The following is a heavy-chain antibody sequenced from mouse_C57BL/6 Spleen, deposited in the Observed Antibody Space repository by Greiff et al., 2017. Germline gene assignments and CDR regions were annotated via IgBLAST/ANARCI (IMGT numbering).Heavy chain of an antibody. CDR1: GFTFSDYG. Sequence: VQLQQSGGGLVKPGGSLKLSCAASGFTFSDYGMHWVRQAPEKGLEWVAYISSGSSTIYYADTVKGRVTISRDNAKNTLFLQMTSLKSEDTAMYYCARSYYDYDYAMDYWGQGTSVTVSS. CDR2: ISSGSSTI. J-gene: IGHJ4*01. CDR3: ARSYYDYDYAMDY. V-gene: IGHV5-17*01. D-gene: IGHD2-4*01.